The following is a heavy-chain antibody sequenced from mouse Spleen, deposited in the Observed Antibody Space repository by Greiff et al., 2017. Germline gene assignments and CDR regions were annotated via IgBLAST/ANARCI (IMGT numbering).Heavy chain of an antibody. D-gene: IGHD3-1*01. CDR1: GYTFTSYW. Sequence: QVQLQQSGAELVMPGASVKLSCKASGYTFTSYWMHWVKQRPGQGLEWIGEIDPSDSYTNYNQKFKGKATLTVDKSSSTAYMQLSSLTSEDSAVYYCARARAPFAYWGQGTLVTVSA. V-gene: IGHV1-69*01. CDR2: IDPSDSYT. CDR3: ARARAPFAY. J-gene: IGHJ3*01.